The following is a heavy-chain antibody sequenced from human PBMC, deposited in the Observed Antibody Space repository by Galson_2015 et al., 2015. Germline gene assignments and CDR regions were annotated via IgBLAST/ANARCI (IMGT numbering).Heavy chain of an antibody. V-gene: IGHV4-59*01. CDR3: ASRHTYYDFWGPWGYYYMDV. CDR2: IYYSGST. Sequence: ETLSLTCTVSGGSISSYYWSWIRQPPGKGLEWIGYIYYSGSTNYNPSLKSRVTISVDTSKNQFSLKLSSVTAADTAVYYCASRHTYYDFWGPWGYYYMDVWGKGTTVTVSS. CDR1: GGSISSYY. D-gene: IGHD3-3*01. J-gene: IGHJ6*03.